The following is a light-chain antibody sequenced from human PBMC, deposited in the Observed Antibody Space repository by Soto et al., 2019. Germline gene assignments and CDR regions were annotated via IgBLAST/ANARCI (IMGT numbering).Light chain of an antibody. CDR3: GADDGSGNKFVYV. V-gene: IGLV9-49*01. J-gene: IGLJ1*01. CDR2: VGTGGIVG. CDR1: SGYSNYK. Sequence: QPVLTQPPSASASLGASVTLTCTLSSGYSNYKVDWYQQRPGKGPRFVMRVGTGGIVGSKGDGIPDRFSVLGSGLNRYLTIKNIQEEDESVYHCGADDGSGNKFVYVFGTGTKLTVL.